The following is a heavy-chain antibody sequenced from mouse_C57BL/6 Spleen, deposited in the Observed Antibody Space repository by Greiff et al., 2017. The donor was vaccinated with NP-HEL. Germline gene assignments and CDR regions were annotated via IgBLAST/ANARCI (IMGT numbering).Heavy chain of an antibody. CDR2: ISSGSSTI. CDR3: ARLDTTVVAFDY. CDR1: GFTFSDYG. Sequence: EVKLMESGGGLVKPGGSLKLSCAASGFTFSDYGMHWVRQAPEKGLEWVAYISSGSSTIYYADTVKGRFTISRDNAKNTLFLQMTSLRSEDTAMYYCARLDTTVVAFDYWGQGTTLTVSS. D-gene: IGHD1-1*01. V-gene: IGHV5-17*01. J-gene: IGHJ2*01.